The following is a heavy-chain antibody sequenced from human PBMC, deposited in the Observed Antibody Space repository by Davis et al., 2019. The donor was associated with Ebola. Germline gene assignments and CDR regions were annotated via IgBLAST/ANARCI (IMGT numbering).Heavy chain of an antibody. Sequence: GESLKISCAASGFTFSSYGMHWVRQAPGKGLEWVAVIWYDGSNKYYADSVKGRFTISRDNSKNTLYLQMNSLRAEDTAVYYCARRSRSLWYYGMDVWGQGTTVTVSS. V-gene: IGHV3-33*01. J-gene: IGHJ6*02. CDR2: IWYDGSNK. CDR3: ARRSRSLWYYGMDV. CDR1: GFTFSSYG.